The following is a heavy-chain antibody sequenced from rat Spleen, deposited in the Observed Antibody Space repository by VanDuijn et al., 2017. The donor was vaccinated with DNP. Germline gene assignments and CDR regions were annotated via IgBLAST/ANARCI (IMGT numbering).Heavy chain of an antibody. CDR2: INGAGST. Sequence: EVLLQESGPGLVKPSQSLSLTCSVTFYSITSSNNWNWLRKFPENKLEWMGHINGAGSTNYNPSLKSRISITRDTSKNQFFLRVNSVTTEDTATYYCASGGIAAPFDYWGQGVMVTVSS. D-gene: IGHD1-2*01. V-gene: IGHV3-3*01. CDR1: FYSITSSNN. CDR3: ASGGIAAPFDY. J-gene: IGHJ2*01.